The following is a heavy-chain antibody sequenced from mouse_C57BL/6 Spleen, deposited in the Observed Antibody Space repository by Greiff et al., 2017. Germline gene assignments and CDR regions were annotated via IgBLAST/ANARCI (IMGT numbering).Heavy chain of an antibody. CDR2: INPNNGGT. J-gene: IGHJ3*01. Sequence: VQLQQSGPELVKPGASVKISCKASGYTFTDYYMNWVKQSHGKSLEWIGDINPNNGGTRYNQKFKGKATLTVDKSSSTAYMELRSLTSEDSAVYYCARSDSSGTWFAYWGQVTLVTVSA. D-gene: IGHD3-2*02. V-gene: IGHV1-26*01. CDR1: GYTFTDYY. CDR3: ARSDSSGTWFAY.